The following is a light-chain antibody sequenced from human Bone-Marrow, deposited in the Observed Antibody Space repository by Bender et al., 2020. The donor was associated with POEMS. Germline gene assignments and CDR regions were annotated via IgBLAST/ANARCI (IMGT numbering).Light chain of an antibody. V-gene: IGLV2-11*01. J-gene: IGLJ1*01. Sequence: QSALTQPRSVSGSPGQSVTISCTGTSSDVGGYDYVSWYQQHPGKAPKLMIYAGSKRPSGVSNRFSGSRSGNTASLTISGVQTEDEADYYCASFTRSTPFVFGTGTKVTVL. CDR3: ASFTRSTPFV. CDR1: SSDVGGYDY. CDR2: AGS.